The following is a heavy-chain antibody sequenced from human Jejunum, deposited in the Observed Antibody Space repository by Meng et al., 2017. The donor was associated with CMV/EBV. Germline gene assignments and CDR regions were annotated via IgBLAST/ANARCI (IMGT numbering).Heavy chain of an antibody. D-gene: IGHD1-26*01. Sequence: LRDHNIDWVRQAPGKGLEWVGRIRNKANSYTTLYAASVQDRFTVSRDDSKNSAYLQMNSLKTEDTAVYYCARVKKGLVGQTTFESWGQGTLVTVSS. J-gene: IGHJ4*02. V-gene: IGHV3-72*01. CDR2: IRNKANSYTT. CDR3: ARVKKGLVGQTTFES. CDR1: LRDHN.